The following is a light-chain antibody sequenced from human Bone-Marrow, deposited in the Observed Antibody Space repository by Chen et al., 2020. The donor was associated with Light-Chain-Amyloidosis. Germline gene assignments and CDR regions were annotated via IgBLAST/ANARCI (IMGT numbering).Light chain of an antibody. Sequence: EIVLTQSPGTLSLSPGEGANLSCRASQTISSNYLTWYQQKFGKAPRLLIYGSSIMATGIPDRFTGSGSGTDFTLTINRLEPEDFAMYYCQQYGTSPLTFGGGTKVEIK. J-gene: IGKJ4*01. CDR3: QQYGTSPLT. CDR2: GSS. CDR1: QTISSNY. V-gene: IGKV3-20*01.